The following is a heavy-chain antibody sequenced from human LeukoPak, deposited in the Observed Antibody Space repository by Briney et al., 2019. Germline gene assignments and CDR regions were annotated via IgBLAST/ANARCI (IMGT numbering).Heavy chain of an antibody. D-gene: IGHD6-19*01. CDR1: GGSISSSNW. CDR2: IYHSGST. J-gene: IGHJ3*02. Sequence: SEALSLTCAVSGGSISSSNWWSWVRQPPGKGLEWIGEIYHSGSTNYNPSLKSRVTISVDKSKNQFSLKLSSVTAADTAVYYCARDGQWLVDAFDIWGQGTMVTVSS. V-gene: IGHV4-4*02. CDR3: ARDGQWLVDAFDI.